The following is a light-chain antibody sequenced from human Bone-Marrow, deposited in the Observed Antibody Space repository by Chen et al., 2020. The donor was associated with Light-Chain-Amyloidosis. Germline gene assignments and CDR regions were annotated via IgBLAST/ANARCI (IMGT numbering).Light chain of an antibody. J-gene: IGLJ1*01. CDR1: SSDVGGDNH. CDR3: SSYTITNTLV. Sequence: QSALTQPASVSGSPGQSITISCTGTSSDVGGDNHVSWYQQHPDKATKLMIYEVTNRPSWVPVRFSGSKSDNTASLTISGLQTEDEADYFCSSYTITNTLVFGSGTRVTVL. V-gene: IGLV2-14*01. CDR2: EVT.